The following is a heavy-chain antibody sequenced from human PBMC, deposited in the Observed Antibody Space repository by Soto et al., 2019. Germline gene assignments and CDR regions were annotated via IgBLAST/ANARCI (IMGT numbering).Heavy chain of an antibody. D-gene: IGHD2-15*01. J-gene: IGHJ6*03. CDR2: INHSGST. Sequence: PSETLSLTCADYGGSFSGYYWSWIRQPPGKGLEWIGEINHSGSTNYNPSLKSRVTISVDTSKNQFSLKLSSVTAADTAVYYCARGRGCSGGSCYYYYYYYMDVWGKGTTVTVSS. CDR3: ARGRGCSGGSCYYYYYYYMDV. CDR1: GGSFSGYY. V-gene: IGHV4-34*01.